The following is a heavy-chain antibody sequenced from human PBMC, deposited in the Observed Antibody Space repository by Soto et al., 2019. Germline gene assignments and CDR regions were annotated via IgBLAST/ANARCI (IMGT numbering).Heavy chain of an antibody. CDR1: GGTFSSYA. V-gene: IGHV1-69*01. CDR3: ARAGVATIIGDYYYYGMDV. CDR2: IIPIFGTA. Sequence: QVQLVQSGAEVKKPGSSVKVSCKASGGTFSSYAISWVRQAPGQGLEWMGGIIPIFGTANYAQKFQGRVTITADESTSTAYREVGSLRSEDKAVYYCARAGVATIIGDYYYYGMDVWGHGTTVTVAS. J-gene: IGHJ6*02. D-gene: IGHD5-12*01.